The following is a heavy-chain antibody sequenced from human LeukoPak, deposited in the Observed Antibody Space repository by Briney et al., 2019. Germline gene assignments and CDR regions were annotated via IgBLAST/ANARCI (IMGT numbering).Heavy chain of an antibody. J-gene: IGHJ5*02. CDR2: ISSSSSTI. Sequence: GGSLRLSCAASGFTFSSYSMNWVGQAPGKGLERVSYISSSSSTIYYADSVKGRFTISRDNAKNSLYLQMNSLRAEDTAVYYCASPAWGTFGGVIAWGQGTLVTVSS. V-gene: IGHV3-48*01. CDR1: GFTFSSYS. D-gene: IGHD3-16*02. CDR3: ASPAWGTFGGVIA.